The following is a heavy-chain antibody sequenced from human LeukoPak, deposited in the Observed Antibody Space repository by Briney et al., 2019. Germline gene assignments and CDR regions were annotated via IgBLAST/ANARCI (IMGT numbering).Heavy chain of an antibody. J-gene: IGHJ4*02. CDR1: GGSFRGYY. D-gene: IGHD3-10*01. CDR2: IYYSGTT. V-gene: IGHV4-39*01. CDR3: ARHTDYRGVDF. Sequence: SETLSLTCAVYGGSFRGYYWGWIRQPPGKGLEWIGSIYYSGTTYDNPSLKSRVTISVDTSKNHFSLKLSSVTATDTAVYYCARHTDYRGVDFWGQGTLVTVSS.